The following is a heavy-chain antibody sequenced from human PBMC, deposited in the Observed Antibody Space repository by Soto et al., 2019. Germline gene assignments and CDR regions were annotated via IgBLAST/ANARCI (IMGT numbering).Heavy chain of an antibody. V-gene: IGHV3-30*18. CDR3: AKGRSYYYYYGVDV. Sequence: GGSLRLSCAASGFTFSNYGMHWVRQAPGKGLEWVAVISYDGSNTYYADSVKGRFTISRDNSKSTLYLQMNSLRAEDTALYYCAKGRSYYYYYGVDVWGQGTTVTVSS. CDR2: ISYDGSNT. J-gene: IGHJ6*02. CDR1: GFTFSNYG.